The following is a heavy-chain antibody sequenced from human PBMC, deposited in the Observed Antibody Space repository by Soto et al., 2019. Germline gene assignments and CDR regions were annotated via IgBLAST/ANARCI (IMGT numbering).Heavy chain of an antibody. Sequence: PGGSLRLSCAASGFTFSSESMIWLRQAPGKGLEWISFISRTSNTIYYVGSVKGRFTTSRGNGKNLLYLQMNDLRDEDTAVYYCARGTYYHGANGYYYFDSWGKGTLVTVSS. CDR1: GFTFSSES. D-gene: IGHD3-3*01. CDR2: ISRTSNTI. J-gene: IGHJ4*02. CDR3: ARGTYYHGANGYYYFDS. V-gene: IGHV3-48*02.